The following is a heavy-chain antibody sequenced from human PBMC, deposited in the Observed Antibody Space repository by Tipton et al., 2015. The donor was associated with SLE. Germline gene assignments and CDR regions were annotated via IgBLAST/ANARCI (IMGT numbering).Heavy chain of an antibody. D-gene: IGHD1-14*01. CDR2: INHSGST. V-gene: IGHV4-34*01. Sequence: TLSLTCAVYGGSFSGYYWSWIRQPPGKGLEWIGEINHSGSTNYNPSLKSRVTISVDTSKNQFSLKLSSVTAADTAVYYCARYKPSLGAFDIWGQGTTVTVSS. CDR1: GGSFSGYY. CDR3: ARYKPSLGAFDI. J-gene: IGHJ3*02.